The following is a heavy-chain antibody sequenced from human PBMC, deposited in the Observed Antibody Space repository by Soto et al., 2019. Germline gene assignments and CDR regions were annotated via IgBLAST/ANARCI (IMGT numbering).Heavy chain of an antibody. CDR2: INSDGSST. Sequence: EVQLVQSGGGSVQPGGSLRLSCAASGFTFSHYWMHWVRQVPGKGLVWVSHINSDGSSTSYADSVKGRFTISRDNAKDSLYLQMSSLIAADTAVYYCAREDSNYYDSSVLDDWGQGALFSVSS. J-gene: IGHJ4*02. CDR1: GFTFSHYW. D-gene: IGHD3-22*01. CDR3: AREDSNYYDSSVLDD. V-gene: IGHV3-74*01.